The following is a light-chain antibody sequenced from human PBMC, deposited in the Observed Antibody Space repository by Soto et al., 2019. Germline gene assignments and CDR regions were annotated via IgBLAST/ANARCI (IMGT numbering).Light chain of an antibody. CDR1: QGISDY. CDR3: QNYYSAPFA. J-gene: IGKJ3*01. Sequence: DIQMTQSPSSLSAFLGDIVTITCRASQGISDYLVWYQQKPGKVPKLLIYAASTLQSGVPPRFSGTGSGTDFTLTISSLQPEDVATYYGQNYYSAPFAFGPGTKVDIK. V-gene: IGKV1-27*01. CDR2: AAS.